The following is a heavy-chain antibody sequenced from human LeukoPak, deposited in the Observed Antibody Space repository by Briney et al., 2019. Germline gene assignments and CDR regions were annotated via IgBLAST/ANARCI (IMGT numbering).Heavy chain of an antibody. CDR3: ATDGPSEWAPMCY. CDR2: FHPEDGET. V-gene: IGHV1-24*01. CDR1: GYTLTELS. D-gene: IGHD3-3*01. Sequence: ASVKLSCKVSGYTLTELSMHWVRQAPGKGLEWMGGFHPEDGETIYAQRFQGRVTITEDTSTNTAYMELSSLRSEDTAVYYCATDGPSEWAPMCYWGQGTLVTVSS. J-gene: IGHJ4*02.